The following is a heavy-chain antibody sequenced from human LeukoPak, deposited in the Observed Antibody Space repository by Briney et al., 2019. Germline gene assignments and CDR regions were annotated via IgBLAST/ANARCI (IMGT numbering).Heavy chain of an antibody. Sequence: PGGSLRLSCAASGFTFSSYEINWVRQAPGKGLEWVSYICSGGSTVYYADSVKGRFTISRDNAKNSLYLQMSSLRAEDTAVYYCARAFYGDLDYWGQGTLVTVSS. CDR2: ICSGGSTV. D-gene: IGHD4-17*01. CDR1: GFTFSSYE. J-gene: IGHJ4*02. V-gene: IGHV3-48*03. CDR3: ARAFYGDLDY.